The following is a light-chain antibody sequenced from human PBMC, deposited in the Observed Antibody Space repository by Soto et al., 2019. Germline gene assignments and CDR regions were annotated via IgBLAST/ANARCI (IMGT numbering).Light chain of an antibody. J-gene: IGKJ1*01. CDR2: DAS. CDR1: QSISSW. Sequence: DIQMTQSPSTLSASVGDRVTITCRASQSISSWLAWYQQKPGKAPKLLIYDASSLESGVPSRFSGSGSGTEFTLTISSLQPEDFAEYHCQQYNNWPQTFGQGTKVDI. V-gene: IGKV1-5*01. CDR3: QQYNNWPQT.